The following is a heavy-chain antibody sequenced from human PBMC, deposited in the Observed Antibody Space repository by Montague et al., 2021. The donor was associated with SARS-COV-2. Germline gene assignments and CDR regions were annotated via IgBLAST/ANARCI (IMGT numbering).Heavy chain of an antibody. CDR1: GDSINTSRYY. CDR3: ARLESTRGVIIRGAFHI. CDR2: IYYSGSA. V-gene: IGHV4-39*01. Sequence: SETLSLTCSVSGDSINTSRYYWGWIRQPPGKGLEWIGTIYYSGSAYYNPSLKSRVTISVDTSKDQFSLKLISVTATDTAVYYCARLESTRGVIIRGAFHIWGQGTKVTVSS. J-gene: IGHJ3*02. D-gene: IGHD3-10*01.